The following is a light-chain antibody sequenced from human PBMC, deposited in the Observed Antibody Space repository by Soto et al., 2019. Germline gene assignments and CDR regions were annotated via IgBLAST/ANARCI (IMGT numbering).Light chain of an antibody. V-gene: IGKV3-20*01. CDR2: GAS. CDR1: QSVSSSY. Sequence: EIVLTQSPGTLSLSPGERATLSCRASQSVSSSYLAWYQQKPGQAPRLLIYGASSRATGIPDRFSGSGSGTDVTLTISRLEPEDFAVYYCQQYGYLYTCGQGTKLEIK. CDR3: QQYGYLYT. J-gene: IGKJ2*01.